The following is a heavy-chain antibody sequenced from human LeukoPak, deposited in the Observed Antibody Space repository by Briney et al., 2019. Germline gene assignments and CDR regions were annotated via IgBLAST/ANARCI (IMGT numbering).Heavy chain of an antibody. Sequence: ASVKVSSKASGYTFTSYDINWVRQATGQGLEWMGWMNPNSGNTGYAQKFQGRVTMTRNTSISTAYMELSSLRSEDTAVYYCARVPPKYCGGDCYSQRDYWGQGTLVTVSS. D-gene: IGHD2-21*02. J-gene: IGHJ4*02. CDR3: ARVPPKYCGGDCYSQRDY. V-gene: IGHV1-8*01. CDR1: GYTFTSYD. CDR2: MNPNSGNT.